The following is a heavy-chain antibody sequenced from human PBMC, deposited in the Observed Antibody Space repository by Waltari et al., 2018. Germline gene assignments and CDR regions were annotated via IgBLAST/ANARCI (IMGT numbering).Heavy chain of an antibody. CDR3: ASLGNIVVVM. V-gene: IGHV1-69*02. J-gene: IGHJ4*02. D-gene: IGHD2-15*01. CDR1: GGTFSSYT. Sequence: QVQLVQSGAEVKKPGSSVKVSCNASGGTFSSYTIRWVRQAPGQGLEWMGRIIPILGIANYAQKFQGRVTITADKSTSTAYMELSSLRSEDTAVYYCASLGNIVVVMWGQGTLVTVSS. CDR2: IIPILGIA.